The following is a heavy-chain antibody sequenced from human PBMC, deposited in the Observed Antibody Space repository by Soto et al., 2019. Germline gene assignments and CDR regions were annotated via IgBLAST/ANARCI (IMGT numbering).Heavy chain of an antibody. Sequence: ASVKVSCKASGYTFTSYGISWVRQAPGQGLEWMGWISAYNGNTNYAQKLQGRVTMTTDTSTSTAYMELRSLRSDDTAVYYCASGAAGISQNYYYYYGMDVWGQGTTVTVSS. J-gene: IGHJ6*02. CDR3: ASGAAGISQNYYYYYGMDV. CDR1: GYTFTSYG. V-gene: IGHV1-18*01. D-gene: IGHD6-13*01. CDR2: ISAYNGNT.